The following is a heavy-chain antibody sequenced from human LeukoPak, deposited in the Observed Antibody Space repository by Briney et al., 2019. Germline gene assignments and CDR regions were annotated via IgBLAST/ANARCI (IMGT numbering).Heavy chain of an antibody. CDR2: IRTKTDGGTA. D-gene: IGHD6-6*01. Sequence: GGSLRLSCAASGLSFSNAWMNWVRQAPGKGLEWVGRIRTKTDGGTADYAAPVQGRVTISRDNSKNTLSLQMNSLSADDTAVFYCARGGEYFSSSRSFFDYWGQGTLVTVSS. V-gene: IGHV3-15*07. J-gene: IGHJ4*02. CDR1: GLSFSNAW. CDR3: ARGGEYFSSSRSFFDY.